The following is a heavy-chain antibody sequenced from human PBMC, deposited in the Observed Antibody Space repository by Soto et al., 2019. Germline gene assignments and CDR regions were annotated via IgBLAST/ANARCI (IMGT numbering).Heavy chain of an antibody. Sequence: SETLSLTCAVSGGSISSSNWWSWVRQPPGKGLEWIGYIYHSGSTNYNPSLKSRVTISVDTSKNQFSLKLSSVTAADTAVYYCAREVRAAAGTRPDPHYYYYGMDVWGQGTTVTVSS. V-gene: IGHV4-4*02. CDR3: AREVRAAAGTRPDPHYYYYGMDV. CDR1: GGSISSSNW. D-gene: IGHD6-13*01. J-gene: IGHJ6*02. CDR2: IYHSGST.